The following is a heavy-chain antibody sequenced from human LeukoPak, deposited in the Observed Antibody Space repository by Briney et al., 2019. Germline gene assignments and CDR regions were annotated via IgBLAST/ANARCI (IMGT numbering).Heavy chain of an antibody. D-gene: IGHD1-26*01. CDR1: GFPFSSYA. J-gene: IGHJ4*02. CDR2: ISGSGAST. V-gene: IGHV3-23*01. CDR3: AKDVGKWESLHFFDY. Sequence: GGSLRLSCAASGFPFSSYAMNWVRQAPGKGLEWVSAISGSGASTYYADSVKDRFTLSRDDSKNTLYLQMNSLRAEDTAVYYCAKDVGKWESLHFFDYWGQGTLVTVSS.